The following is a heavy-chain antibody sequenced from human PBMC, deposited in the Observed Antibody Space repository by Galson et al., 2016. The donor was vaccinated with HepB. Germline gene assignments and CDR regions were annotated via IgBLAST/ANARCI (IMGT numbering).Heavy chain of an antibody. V-gene: IGHV3-74*01. CDR1: GFTFSTYW. Sequence: SLRLSCAASGFTFSTYWMHWLRQAPGKGLVWVSRINSDGTNTNYAASVKGRFTISRDTAKNTLYLQMNSLRAEDTALYYCARVSVTRLGAFDIWGQGTMVTVSS. CDR3: ARVSVTRLGAFDI. CDR2: INSDGTNT. J-gene: IGHJ3*02. D-gene: IGHD3-16*01.